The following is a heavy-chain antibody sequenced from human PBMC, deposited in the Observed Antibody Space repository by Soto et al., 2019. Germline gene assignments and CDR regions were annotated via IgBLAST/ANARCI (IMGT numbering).Heavy chain of an antibody. D-gene: IGHD2-21*01. V-gene: IGHV3-15*07. CDR3: TTDIWPYFQSDY. CDR2: IKSKTDGGTT. CDR1: GLTFSNVW. Sequence: VQLVESGGGFVKPGGSLRLSCAASGLTFSNVWMNWVRQAPGKGLEWVGHIKSKTDGGTTDYAAPVKGRFTISRDDSKNTLYLQMNSLKIDDPGVEYCTTDIWPYFQSDYWGQGTLVTVSP. J-gene: IGHJ4*02.